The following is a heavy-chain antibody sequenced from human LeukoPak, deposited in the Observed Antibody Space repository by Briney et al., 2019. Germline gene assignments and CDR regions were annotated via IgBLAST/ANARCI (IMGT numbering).Heavy chain of an antibody. V-gene: IGHV3-9*01. CDR1: GFTFDDYP. CDR3: ARESRYDFWSGYYDAFDI. J-gene: IGHJ3*02. CDR2: ISWNSGDI. Sequence: GGSLRLSCAASGFTFDDYPMHWVRQAPGKGLEWVSGISWNSGDIDYADSVKGRFTISRDNAKNSLYLQMNSLRAEDTAVYYCARESRYDFWSGYYDAFDIWGQGTMVTVSS. D-gene: IGHD3-3*01.